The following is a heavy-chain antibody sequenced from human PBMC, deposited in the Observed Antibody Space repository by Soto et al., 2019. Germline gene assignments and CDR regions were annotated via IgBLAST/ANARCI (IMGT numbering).Heavy chain of an antibody. Sequence: EVQPVESGGGLVQPGRSLRLSCAASGFTFDDYAMHWVRQAPGKGLEWVSGISWNSGSIGYADSVKGRFTISRDNAKNSLYLQMNSLRAEDTALYYCAKAQDCSSTSCYEGFDYWGQGTLVTVSS. J-gene: IGHJ4*02. V-gene: IGHV3-9*01. CDR2: ISWNSGSI. CDR1: GFTFDDYA. D-gene: IGHD2-2*01. CDR3: AKAQDCSSTSCYEGFDY.